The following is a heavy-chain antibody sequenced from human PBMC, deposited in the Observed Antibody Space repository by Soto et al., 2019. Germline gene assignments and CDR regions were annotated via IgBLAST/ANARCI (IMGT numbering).Heavy chain of an antibody. D-gene: IGHD5-18*01. CDR2: ISYDGSNK. CDR1: GFTFSSYG. CDR3: AKGGRGERPIQLPGGSGDY. Sequence: QVQLVESGGGVVQPGRSLRLSCAASGFTFSSYGMHWVRQAPGKGLEWVAVISYDGSNKYYADSVKGRFTISRDNSQKPRYLQMNSLRAEDTAGYCCAKGGRGERPIQLPGGSGDYWGQGTLVTVSS. J-gene: IGHJ4*02. V-gene: IGHV3-30*18.